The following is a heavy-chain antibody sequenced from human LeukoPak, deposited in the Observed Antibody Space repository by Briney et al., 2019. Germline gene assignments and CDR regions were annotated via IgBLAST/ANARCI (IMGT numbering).Heavy chain of an antibody. J-gene: IGHJ2*01. CDR1: GGSISSYY. V-gene: IGHV4-59*01. Sequence: PSETLSLTCTVSGGSISSYYWSWIRQPPGKGLEWIGYIYYSGSTNYNPSLKSRVTISVDTSKNQFSLKLSSVTAADTAVYYCARGWYFDLWGRGTLVTVSS. CDR3: ARGWYFDL. CDR2: IYYSGST.